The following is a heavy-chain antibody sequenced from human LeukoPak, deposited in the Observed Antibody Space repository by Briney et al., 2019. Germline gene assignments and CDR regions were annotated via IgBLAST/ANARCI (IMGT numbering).Heavy chain of an antibody. Sequence: GGSLRLTCAASGFTVGSNYMSWVRQAPGKGLEWVSILYSAGGTYYADSVRGRFTISRDSSKTTVCLQMNSLRVEITSVYYCASGGMGARKYYSDPFHYWGQGTLVTVSS. CDR1: GFTVGSNY. CDR2: LYSAGGT. CDR3: ASGGMGARKYYSDPFHY. D-gene: IGHD3-16*01. J-gene: IGHJ4*02. V-gene: IGHV3-53*01.